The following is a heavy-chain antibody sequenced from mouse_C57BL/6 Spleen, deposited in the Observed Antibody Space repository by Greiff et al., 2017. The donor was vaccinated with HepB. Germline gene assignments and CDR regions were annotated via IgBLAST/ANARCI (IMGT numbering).Heavy chain of an antibody. CDR2: IDPETGGT. D-gene: IGHD3-2*02. Sequence: QVQLQQSGAELVRPGASVTLSCKASGYTFTDYEMHWVKQTPVHGLEWIGAIDPETGGTAYNQKFKGKAILTADKSSSTAYMALRSLTSEDSAVYYCTRSQLRLLGYWGQGTTLTVSS. J-gene: IGHJ2*01. CDR1: GYTFTDYE. CDR3: TRSQLRLLGY. V-gene: IGHV1-15*01.